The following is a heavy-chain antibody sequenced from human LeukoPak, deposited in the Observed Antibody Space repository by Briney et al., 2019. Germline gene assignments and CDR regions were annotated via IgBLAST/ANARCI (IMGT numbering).Heavy chain of an antibody. CDR1: GGSISSYY. J-gene: IGHJ6*03. V-gene: IGHV4-4*07. Sequence: SETLSLTCTVSGGSISSYYWSWIRQPAGKGLQWIGRIYTSGSTNYNPSLKSRVTISLDKSKNQFSLKLSSVTAADTAVYYCARGRIAAVYYMDVWGKGTTVTVSS. CDR2: IYTSGST. D-gene: IGHD6-13*01. CDR3: ARGRIAAVYYMDV.